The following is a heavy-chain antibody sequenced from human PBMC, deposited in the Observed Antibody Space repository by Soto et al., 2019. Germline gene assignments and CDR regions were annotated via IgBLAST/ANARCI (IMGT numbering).Heavy chain of an antibody. Sequence: SLRLSCVGSGFTFSSNWMTWVRQAPGKGLEWVANIRQDGSEINYVDSVKGRFTISRDNSKNTLYLQMNSLRAEDTAVYYCAKGDNPDNYYASSGPLFDYWGQGTLVTVSS. CDR3: AKGDNPDNYYASSGPLFDY. CDR2: IRQDGSEI. D-gene: IGHD3-22*01. V-gene: IGHV3-7*05. J-gene: IGHJ4*02. CDR1: GFTFSSNW.